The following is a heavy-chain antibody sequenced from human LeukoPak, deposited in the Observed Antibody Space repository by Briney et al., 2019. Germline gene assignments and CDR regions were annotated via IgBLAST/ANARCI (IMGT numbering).Heavy chain of an antibody. D-gene: IGHD1-20*01. J-gene: IGHJ6*02. V-gene: IGHV3-48*03. CDR3: ARWERAPWYNWNYSYGMDV. Sequence: GGSLRLSCAASGFTFSSYEMNWVRQAPGKGLEWVSYISSSGSTIYYADSVKGRFTISRDNAKNSLYLQMNSLRAKDTAVYYCARWERAPWYNWNYSYGMDVWGQGTTVTVSS. CDR2: ISSSGSTI. CDR1: GFTFSSYE.